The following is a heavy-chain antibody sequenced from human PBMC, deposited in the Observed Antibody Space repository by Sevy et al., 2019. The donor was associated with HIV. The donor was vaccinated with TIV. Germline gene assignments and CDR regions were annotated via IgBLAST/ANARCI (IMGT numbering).Heavy chain of an antibody. J-gene: IGHJ4*02. V-gene: IGHV1-18*01. D-gene: IGHD3-22*01. CDR2: IRTSNRET. CDR3: ARDSDGSGHYYLDSFDH. Sequence: ASVKVSCKASGYIFTNYPICWVRQAPGQGLEWMGCIRTSNRETKYTQKLQGRAIMTTDTSTSTVYMGLRNLRSDDTAVYYCARDSDGSGHYYLDSFDHWGQGTLVTVSS. CDR1: GYIFTNYP.